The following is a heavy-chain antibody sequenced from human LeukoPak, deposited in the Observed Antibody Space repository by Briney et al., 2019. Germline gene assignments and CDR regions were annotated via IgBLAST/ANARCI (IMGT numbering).Heavy chain of an antibody. CDR3: AKDPAGYSSGWNGGYYYMDV. D-gene: IGHD6-19*01. V-gene: IGHV3-30*02. Sequence: PGGSLRLSCAAPGFTFSSYGMHWVRQAPGKGLEWVAFIRYDGSNKYYADSVKGRFTISRDNSKNTLYLQMNSLRAEDTAVYYCAKDPAGYSSGWNGGYYYMDVWGKGTTVTVSS. CDR2: IRYDGSNK. J-gene: IGHJ6*03. CDR1: GFTFSSYG.